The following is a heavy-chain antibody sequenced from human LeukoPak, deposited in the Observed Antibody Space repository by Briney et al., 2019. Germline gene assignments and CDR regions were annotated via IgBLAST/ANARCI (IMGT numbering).Heavy chain of an antibody. D-gene: IGHD6-6*01. J-gene: IGHJ4*02. CDR2: IYSGGST. CDR3: ARGGYSTSSPPDY. CDR1: GFTVSSNY. V-gene: IGHV3-66*01. Sequence: GGSLRLSCAASGFTVSSNYMSWVRQAPGKGLEWVSVIYSGGSTYYADSVKGRFTISRDNSKNTLYLQMNSLRTDDTAFYYCARGGYSTSSPPDYWGQGTLVTVSS.